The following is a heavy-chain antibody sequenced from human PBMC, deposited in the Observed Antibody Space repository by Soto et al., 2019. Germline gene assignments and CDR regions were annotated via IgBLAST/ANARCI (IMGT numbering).Heavy chain of an antibody. Sequence: GESLKISCKGSGYSFTTYWISWVRQMPGKGLEWMGRIDPSDSYTNYSPSFQGHVTISADKSISTAYLQWSSLKPSDTAMYYCARHPGGSCVDIWGLGTMVTVSS. CDR1: GYSFTTYW. J-gene: IGHJ3*02. CDR3: ARHPGGSCVDI. CDR2: IDPSDSYT. V-gene: IGHV5-10-1*01. D-gene: IGHD1-26*01.